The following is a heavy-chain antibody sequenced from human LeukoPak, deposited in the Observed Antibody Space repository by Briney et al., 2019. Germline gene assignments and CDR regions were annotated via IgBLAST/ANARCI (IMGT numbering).Heavy chain of an antibody. CDR3: ARDYYDSSGYLEGFNWFDP. CDR2: INAGNGNT. Sequence: ASVKVSCKASGYTFTSYAMHWVRQAPGQRLEWMGWINAGNGNTKYSQKFQGRVTISRDTSASTAYMELSSLRSEDTAVYYCARDYYDSSGYLEGFNWFDPWGQGTLVTVSS. V-gene: IGHV1-3*01. CDR1: GYTFTSYA. J-gene: IGHJ5*02. D-gene: IGHD3-22*01.